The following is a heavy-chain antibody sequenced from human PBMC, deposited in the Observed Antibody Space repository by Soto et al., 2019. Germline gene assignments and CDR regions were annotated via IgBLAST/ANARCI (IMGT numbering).Heavy chain of an antibody. V-gene: IGHV4-59*08. Sequence: SETLSLTCTFSGGAIRSYYWSWIRQPPGKGLEWIGYISYSGNTNYNPSLKSRVTISVDTSKKQFSLKLSSVTAADTAVYFCARHLVGYCSGGSCYDRVDAFDIWGQGTMVTVSS. D-gene: IGHD2-15*01. J-gene: IGHJ3*02. CDR2: ISYSGNT. CDR3: ARHLVGYCSGGSCYDRVDAFDI. CDR1: GGAIRSYY.